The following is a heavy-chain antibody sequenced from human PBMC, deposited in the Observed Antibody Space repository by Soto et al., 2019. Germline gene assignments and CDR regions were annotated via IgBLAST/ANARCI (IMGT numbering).Heavy chain of an antibody. CDR3: ARVVALSSGSYTRSDY. V-gene: IGHV3-33*01. CDR1: GFTFSNYD. Sequence: QVQLVESGGGVVQPGRSLRLSCAVSGFTFSNYDMHWVRQAPGKGLEWVAVIWYDESNKYYADSVKGRFTISRDNSKNTLCLQMNSLRAEDMAVYYCARVVALSSGSYTRSDYWGQGTLVTFSS. D-gene: IGHD3-10*01. CDR2: IWYDESNK. J-gene: IGHJ4*02.